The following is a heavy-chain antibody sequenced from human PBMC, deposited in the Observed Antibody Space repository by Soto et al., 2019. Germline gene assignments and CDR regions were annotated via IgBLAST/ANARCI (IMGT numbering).Heavy chain of an antibody. CDR3: ARDCSGGSCYSAYYYYGMDV. D-gene: IGHD2-15*01. J-gene: IGHJ6*02. Sequence: GGALRLSCADSGFTFSSYEMNWVRQAPGKGLEWVSYISSSGSTIYYADSVKGRFTISRDNAKNSLYLQMNSLRAEDTAVYYCARDCSGGSCYSAYYYYGMDVWGQGTTVTVSS. CDR1: GFTFSSYE. V-gene: IGHV3-48*03. CDR2: ISSSGSTI.